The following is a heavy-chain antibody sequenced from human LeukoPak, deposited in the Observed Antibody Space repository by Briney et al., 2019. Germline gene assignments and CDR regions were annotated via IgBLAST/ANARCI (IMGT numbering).Heavy chain of an antibody. V-gene: IGHV1-2*02. D-gene: IGHD3-9*01. CDR3: AREYILTRYYGDY. CDR1: GYTFTDYY. Sequence: ASVKVSCKASGYTFTDYYLHWVRQAPGQGLEWMGWINHKSGGANYAQKFQGRVTMTWDTSISTAYMELSRLRSDDTAVYYCAREYILTRYYGDYWGQGTLVTVSS. CDR2: INHKSGGA. J-gene: IGHJ4*02.